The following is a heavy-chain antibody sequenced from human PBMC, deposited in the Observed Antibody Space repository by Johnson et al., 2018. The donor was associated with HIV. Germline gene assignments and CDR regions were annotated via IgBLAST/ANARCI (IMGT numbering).Heavy chain of an antibody. CDR2: ISSSGSNI. Sequence: QVLLVESGGGLVKPGGSLRLSCAASGFTFSDYYMSWIRQAPGKGLEWLSYISSSGSNIYKADSVKGRFTISRDNAKNSLFLQMNSLRAEDTAVYYCARVGANFDAFDIWGQGTMVTVSS. V-gene: IGHV3-11*04. J-gene: IGHJ3*02. D-gene: IGHD4/OR15-4a*01. CDR3: ARVGANFDAFDI. CDR1: GFTFSDYY.